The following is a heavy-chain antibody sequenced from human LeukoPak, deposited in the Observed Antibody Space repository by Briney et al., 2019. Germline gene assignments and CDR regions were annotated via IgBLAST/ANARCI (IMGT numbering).Heavy chain of an antibody. CDR3: ARDRGGDCYLGPGYCPYYYYGMDV. V-gene: IGHV4-39*07. CDR1: GGSISSSGYY. Sequence: SETLSLTCTVSGGSISSSGYYWGWIRQPPGKGLEWIVNIYYSGSTNYNPSLKSRVTISVDTSKNQFSLSLSFVTAADTAVYYCARDRGGDCYLGPGYCPYYYYGMDVWGQGTTVTVSS. CDR2: IYYSGST. J-gene: IGHJ6*02. D-gene: IGHD2-21*02.